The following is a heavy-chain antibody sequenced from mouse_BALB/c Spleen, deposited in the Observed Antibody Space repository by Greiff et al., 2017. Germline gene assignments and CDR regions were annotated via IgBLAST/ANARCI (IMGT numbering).Heavy chain of an antibody. Sequence: VQLQQSGAELVKPGASVKLSCTASGFNIKDTYMHWVKQRPEQGLEWIGRIDPANGNTKYDPKFQGKATITADTSSNTAYLQLSSLTSEDTAVYYCAPKFITTATDYWGQGTTLTVSS. CDR1: GFNIKDTY. CDR2: IDPANGNT. D-gene: IGHD1-2*01. J-gene: IGHJ2*01. CDR3: APKFITTATDY. V-gene: IGHV14-3*02.